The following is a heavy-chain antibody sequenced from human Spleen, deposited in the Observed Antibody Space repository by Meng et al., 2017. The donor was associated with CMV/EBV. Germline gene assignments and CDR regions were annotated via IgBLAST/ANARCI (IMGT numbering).Heavy chain of an antibody. J-gene: IGHJ4*02. CDR1: ISSSSYY. CDR3: ARRPQRGGYSGTISSFDY. Sequence: ISSSSYYWVWIRQPPGKGLEWIGSIYYSGSTYYNPSLKSRVTISVDTSKNQFSLKLSSVTAADTAVYYCARRPQRGGYSGTISSFDYWGQGTLVTVSS. V-gene: IGHV4-39*01. CDR2: IYYSGST. D-gene: IGHD5-12*01.